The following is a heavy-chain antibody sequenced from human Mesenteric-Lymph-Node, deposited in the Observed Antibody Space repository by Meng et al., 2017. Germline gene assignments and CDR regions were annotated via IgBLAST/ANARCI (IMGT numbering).Heavy chain of an antibody. V-gene: IGHV3-23*01. J-gene: IGHJ6*02. D-gene: IGHD3-10*01. CDR2: ISGRGDTT. Sequence: GESLKISCAASGFSFSSYAMSWVRQAPGEGPEWVAAISGRGDTTYYVDSVKGRFTISRDNSENTLFLQMNTLRADDTAVYYCTKNYGSGSDYFFFYGMDVWGQGTTVTVSS. CDR3: TKNYGSGSDYFFFYGMDV. CDR1: GFSFSSYA.